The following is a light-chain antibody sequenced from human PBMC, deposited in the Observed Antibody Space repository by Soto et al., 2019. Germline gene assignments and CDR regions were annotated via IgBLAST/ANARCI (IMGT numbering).Light chain of an antibody. CDR3: NSYAGDIIRFV. CDR2: GNS. CDR1: SSNIGAGYD. J-gene: IGLJ1*01. Sequence: QSVLTQPPSVSGAPGQRVTISCTGSSSNIGAGYDVHWYQQLPGTAPKLLIYGNSNRPSGVSNRFSGSKSGNTASLTISGLQADDEADYYCNSYAGDIIRFVFGTGTKVTV. V-gene: IGLV1-40*01.